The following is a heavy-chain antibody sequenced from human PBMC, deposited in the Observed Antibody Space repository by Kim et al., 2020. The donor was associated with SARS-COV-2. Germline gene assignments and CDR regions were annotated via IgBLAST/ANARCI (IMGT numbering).Heavy chain of an antibody. Sequence: SETLSLTCTVSVDSISDSYYWGWIRQPPGKGPEWIGSIHYSGSTYYNSSLKIRVTISVDMSKNQLSLNLRSVTAADTAVYYCVRLGGSGYDSELDDWGQG. CDR3: VRLGGSGYDSELDD. CDR2: IHYSGST. J-gene: IGHJ4*02. V-gene: IGHV4-39*01. CDR1: VDSISDSYY. D-gene: IGHD5-12*01.